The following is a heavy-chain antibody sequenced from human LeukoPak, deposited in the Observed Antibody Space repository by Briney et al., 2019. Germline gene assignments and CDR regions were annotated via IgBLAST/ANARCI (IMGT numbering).Heavy chain of an antibody. V-gene: IGHV1-46*01. CDR2: INPSGGRT. D-gene: IGHD3-10*01. CDR1: GYTFTSYY. J-gene: IGHJ3*02. Sequence: GASVKVSCKASGYTFTSYYIYWMRQAHGHGLDWMGIINPSGGRTNYAHKFQGRVTMTRDMSTSTVYMELSSLRSEDTAVYYCASITYYYGSGSPDDAFDIWGQGTMVTVSS. CDR3: ASITYYYGSGSPDDAFDI.